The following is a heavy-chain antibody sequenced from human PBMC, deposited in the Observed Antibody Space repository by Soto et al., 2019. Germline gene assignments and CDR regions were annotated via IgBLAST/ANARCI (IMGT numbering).Heavy chain of an antibody. CDR2: IYWDDDK. Sequence: SGPTLVNPTQTLTLTCNFSSFSLTNKGVGVGWIRQPPRKALEWLGIIYWDDDKRYRPSLNNRLTITKDTSKNQVVLTMTNVDTVDTATYYCAHLHANSGYDWRYDPWGQGTLVTVSS. D-gene: IGHD5-12*01. J-gene: IGHJ5*02. CDR1: SFSLTNKGVG. CDR3: AHLHANSGYDWRYDP. V-gene: IGHV2-5*02.